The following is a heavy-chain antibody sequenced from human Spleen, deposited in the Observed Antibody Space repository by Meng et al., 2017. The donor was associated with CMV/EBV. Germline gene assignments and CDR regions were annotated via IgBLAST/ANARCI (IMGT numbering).Heavy chain of an antibody. CDR3: AKDQDPEPRFYYAMDV. J-gene: IGHJ6*02. Sequence: GESLKISCAASGFTFRSFAMTWVRQAPGKGLEWVSSISGTGGTTYYADSVKGRFTISRDNSKNTLYLQMNGLRAEDTALYFCAKDQDPEPRFYYAMDVWGHGTTVTVSS. CDR1: GFTFRSFA. CDR2: ISGTGGTT. V-gene: IGHV3-23*01. D-gene: IGHD1-14*01.